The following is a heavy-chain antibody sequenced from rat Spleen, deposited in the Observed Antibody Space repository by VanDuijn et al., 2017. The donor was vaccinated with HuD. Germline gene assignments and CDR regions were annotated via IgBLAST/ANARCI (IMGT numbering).Heavy chain of an antibody. J-gene: IGHJ2*01. V-gene: IGHV5-29*01. CDR2: ISYDGIST. CDR3: ARHGYNSYFDY. D-gene: IGHD1-9*01. CDR1: GFTFNNYG. Sequence: EVQLVESDGGLVQPGRSLKLSCAASGFTFNNYGMSWVRQAPTKGLEWVAAISYDGISTYYRDSVRGRVTISSDNAKTTLYLQMDSLRSEDTATYYCARHGYNSYFDYWGQGVMVTVSS.